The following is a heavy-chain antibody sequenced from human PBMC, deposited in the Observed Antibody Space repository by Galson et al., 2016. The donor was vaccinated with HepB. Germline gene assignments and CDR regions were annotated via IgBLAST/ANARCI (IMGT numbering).Heavy chain of an antibody. CDR3: ATHSDILTGHWAFDI. CDR2: IATKPGNP. Sequence: SVKVSCKASGRTFTNFAMNWVRKAPGQGPEWLGWIATKPGNPTYAQGFTGRFVFTLDPSVRTAYLQVSTLKAEDTAVYSCATHSDILTGHWAFDIWGQGTIVTVSS. J-gene: IGHJ3*02. CDR1: GRTFTNFA. D-gene: IGHD3-9*01. V-gene: IGHV7-4-1*02.